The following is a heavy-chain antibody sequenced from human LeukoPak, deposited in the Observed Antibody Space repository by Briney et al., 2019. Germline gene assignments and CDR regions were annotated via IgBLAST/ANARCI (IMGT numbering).Heavy chain of an antibody. CDR1: GYTSTGYY. J-gene: IGHJ3*02. Sequence: ASVKVSCKASGYTSTGYYMHWVRQAPGQGLEWMGWINPNSGGTNYAQKFQGRVTMTRDTSISTAYMELSRLRSDDTAVYYCARDPERRWLGMCDIWGQGTMVTVSS. V-gene: IGHV1-2*02. D-gene: IGHD6-19*01. CDR2: INPNSGGT. CDR3: ARDPERRWLGMCDI.